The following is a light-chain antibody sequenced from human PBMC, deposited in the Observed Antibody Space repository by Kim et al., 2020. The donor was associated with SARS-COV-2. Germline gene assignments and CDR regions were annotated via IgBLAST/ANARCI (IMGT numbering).Light chain of an antibody. J-gene: IGKJ2*03. V-gene: IGKV3-11*01. Sequence: LSLSPGERPTLSCRASQSVSSYLAWYQQKPGQAPRLLIYDASNRATGIPARFSGSGSGTDFTLTISSLEPEDFEVYYYQKRSNWYSFGQGTKLEI. CDR2: DAS. CDR1: QSVSSY. CDR3: QKRSNWYS.